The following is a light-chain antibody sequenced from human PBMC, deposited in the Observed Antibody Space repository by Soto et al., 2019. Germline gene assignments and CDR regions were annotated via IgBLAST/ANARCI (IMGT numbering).Light chain of an antibody. Sequence: ETVLTQSPATLSVSPGETATLSCTTSQGLNRNLAWYQQKLGQAPRVLIYGASTRAAGIPARFSGSGCGTEFILTISSLQSEDFAVYYCHEYNTWPWTFGQGTKVDIK. CDR2: GAS. CDR1: QGLNRN. CDR3: HEYNTWPWT. V-gene: IGKV3-15*01. J-gene: IGKJ1*01.